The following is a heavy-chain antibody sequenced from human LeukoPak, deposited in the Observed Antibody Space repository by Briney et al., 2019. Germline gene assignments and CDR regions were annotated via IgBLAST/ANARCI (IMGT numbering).Heavy chain of an antibody. CDR2: ISYDGSNK. V-gene: IGHV3-30*18. J-gene: IGHJ4*02. CDR1: GFTFSSYG. Sequence: GRSLRLSCAASGFTFSSYGMHWVRQAPGKGLEWVAVISYDGSNKYYADSVKGRFTISRDNSKNTLYLQMNSLRAEDTAVYYCAKDPDSSGYRDLDYWGQGTLVTVSS. D-gene: IGHD3-22*01. CDR3: AKDPDSSGYRDLDY.